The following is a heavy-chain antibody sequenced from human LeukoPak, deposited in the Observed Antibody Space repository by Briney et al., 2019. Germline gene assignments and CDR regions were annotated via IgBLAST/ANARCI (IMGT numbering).Heavy chain of an antibody. CDR2: ISYDGSNK. Sequence: GRSPRLSCAASGFTFSSYGMHWVRQAPGKGLEWVAVISYDGSNKYYADSVKGRFTISRDNSKNTLYLQMNSLRAEDTAVYYCAKIDASSSWYSDYWGQGTLVTVSS. CDR3: AKIDASSSWYSDY. V-gene: IGHV3-30*18. D-gene: IGHD6-13*01. CDR1: GFTFSSYG. J-gene: IGHJ4*02.